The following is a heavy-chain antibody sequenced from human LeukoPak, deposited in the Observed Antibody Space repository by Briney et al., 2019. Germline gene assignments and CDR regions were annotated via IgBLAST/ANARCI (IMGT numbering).Heavy chain of an antibody. J-gene: IGHJ5*02. CDR1: GGSISSGDYY. V-gene: IGHV4-30-4*08. Sequence: SETLSLTCTVSGGSISSGDYYWSWIRQPPGKGLERIGYIYYSGSTYYNPSLKSRLTISVDTSKNQFSLKLSSVTAADTAVYYCARDRVYNWFDPWGQGTLVTVSS. CDR3: ARDRVYNWFDP. CDR2: IYYSGST.